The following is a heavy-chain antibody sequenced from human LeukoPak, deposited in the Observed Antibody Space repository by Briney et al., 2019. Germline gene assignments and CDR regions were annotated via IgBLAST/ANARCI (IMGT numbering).Heavy chain of an antibody. CDR2: ISWNSGNT. CDR1: GFTFGDYA. CDR3: AKAAQYASRGRWWFDP. D-gene: IGHD2-2*01. Sequence: GGSLRLSCAASGFTFGDYAMHWVRQGPGKGLEWVSGISWNSGNTGYADSVKGRCTISRDNARKSLYLQMNSLRAEDTALYYCAKAAQYASRGRWWFDPWGRGTLVTVSS. J-gene: IGHJ5*02. V-gene: IGHV3-9*01.